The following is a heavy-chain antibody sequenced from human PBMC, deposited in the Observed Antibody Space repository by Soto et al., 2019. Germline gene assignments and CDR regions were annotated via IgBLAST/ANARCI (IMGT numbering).Heavy chain of an antibody. D-gene: IGHD3-3*01. Sequence: LSLTCPVSGGSISTGGYYWSWIRQHPGKGLEWIGYIYNSATTYYNPSLKSRVTISVDTSKNQFSLKLSSVTAADTAVYYCARDPRFLGGYLDFWGQGIPVTVSS. CDR3: ARDPRFLGGYLDF. CDR2: IYNSATT. CDR1: GGSISTGGYY. V-gene: IGHV4-31*03. J-gene: IGHJ4*02.